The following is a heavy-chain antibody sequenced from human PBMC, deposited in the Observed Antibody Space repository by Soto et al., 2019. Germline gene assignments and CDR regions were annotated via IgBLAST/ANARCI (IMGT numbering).Heavy chain of an antibody. Sequence: SETLSLTCTVSGCSISSSSYYWCWILQPPGTGLEWIGSIYFSGSTYYNPSLKSRVTISVDTSKNQFPLKLNSVTAADTAVYYCARVGYYGSGSPSAFGFDPWRQRPPVTVSS. CDR2: IYFSGST. V-gene: IGHV4-39*01. CDR1: GCSISSSSYY. J-gene: IGHJ5*02. D-gene: IGHD3-10*01. CDR3: ARVGYYGSGSPSAFGFDP.